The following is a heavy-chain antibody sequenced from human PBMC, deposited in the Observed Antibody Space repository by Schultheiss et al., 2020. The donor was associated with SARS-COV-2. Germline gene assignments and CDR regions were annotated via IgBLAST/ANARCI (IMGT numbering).Heavy chain of an antibody. D-gene: IGHD2-2*01. CDR1: GFTFSNAW. V-gene: IGHV3-73*01. J-gene: IGHJ6*03. Sequence: GGSLRLSCAASGFTFSNAWMSWVRQAPGKGLEWVGRIRSKANSYATAYAASVKGRFTISRDDSKNTLYLQMNSLRAEDTAIYYCAKDPGYCSSTTPLCYMDVWGKGTTVTVSS. CDR3: AKDPGYCSSTTPLCYMDV. CDR2: IRSKANSYAT.